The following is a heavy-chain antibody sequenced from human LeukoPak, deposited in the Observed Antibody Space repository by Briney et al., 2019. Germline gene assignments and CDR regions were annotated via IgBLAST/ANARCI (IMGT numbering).Heavy chain of an antibody. CDR1: GFTFSSYS. CDR2: ISSSSSYI. J-gene: IGHJ6*02. D-gene: IGHD2-15*01. Sequence: PGGSLRLSCAASGFTFSSYSMNWVRQAPGKGLEWVSSISSSSSYIYYADSVKGRFTISRDNAKNSLYLQMNSLRAEDTAVYYCARDMLVAATRNYGMDVWGQGTTVTVSS. V-gene: IGHV3-21*01. CDR3: ARDMLVAATRNYGMDV.